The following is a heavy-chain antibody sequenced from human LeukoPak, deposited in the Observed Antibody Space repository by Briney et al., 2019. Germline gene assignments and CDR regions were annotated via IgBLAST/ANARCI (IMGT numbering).Heavy chain of an antibody. D-gene: IGHD1-14*01. J-gene: IGHJ6*03. CDR2: ISSSSSYI. CDR3: ARDRGNHRGYYYYYMDV. CDR1: GFTFSSYT. Sequence: PGGSLRLSCAASGFTFSSYTMNWVRQAPGKGLEWVSSISSSSSYIYYADSVKGRFTISRDNAKNSLYLQMNSLRAEDTAVYYCARDRGNHRGYYYYYMDVWGKGTTVTVSS. V-gene: IGHV3-21*01.